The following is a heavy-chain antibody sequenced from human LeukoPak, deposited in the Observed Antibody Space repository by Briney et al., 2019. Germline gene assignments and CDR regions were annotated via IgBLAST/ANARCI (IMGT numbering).Heavy chain of an antibody. CDR2: IYYSGST. CDR3: AIRGYYGSGSFLQYFDY. V-gene: IGHV4-59*12. J-gene: IGHJ4*02. CDR1: GGSISSYY. D-gene: IGHD3-10*01. Sequence: SETLSLTCTVSGGSISSYYWSWIRQPPGKGLEWIGYIYYSGSTNYNPSLKSRVTISVDTSKNQFSLKLSSVTAADTAVYYCAIRGYYGSGSFLQYFDYWGQGTLVTVSS.